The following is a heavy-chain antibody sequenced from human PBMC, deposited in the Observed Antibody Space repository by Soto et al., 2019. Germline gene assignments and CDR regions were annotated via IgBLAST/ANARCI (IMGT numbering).Heavy chain of an antibody. D-gene: IGHD6-6*01. CDR1: GGSFRGYY. CDR2: INHSGST. V-gene: IGHV4-34*02. J-gene: IGHJ6*02. CDR3: ARVGSSSSDYYYYYAMYV. Sequence: QVQLQQWGAGLLKPSETLSLTCAVYGGSFRGYYWSWIRQPPGKGLEWIGEINHSGSTNYNPSLKSRVTISVDTSKTQFSLNLSSVTAADTAVYYCARVGSSSSDYYYYYAMYVWGQGTTVTVCS.